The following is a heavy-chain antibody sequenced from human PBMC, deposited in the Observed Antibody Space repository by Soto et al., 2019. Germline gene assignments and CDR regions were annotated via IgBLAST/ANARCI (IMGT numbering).Heavy chain of an antibody. V-gene: IGHV4-59*01. D-gene: IGHD6-19*01. Sequence: SETLSLTCTVSGGSISSYYWSWIRQSPGKGLEWIGYTSSGGTTNYNPSFKSRVALSVDTSKNQISLKFNSVTAADTAVYYCARQSAGVSNWFDPWGQGALVTVSS. CDR1: GGSISSYY. J-gene: IGHJ5*02. CDR2: TSSGGTT. CDR3: ARQSAGVSNWFDP.